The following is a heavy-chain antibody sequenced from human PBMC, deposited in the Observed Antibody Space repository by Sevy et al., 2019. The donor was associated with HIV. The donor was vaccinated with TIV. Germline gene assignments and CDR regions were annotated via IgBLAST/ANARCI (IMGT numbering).Heavy chain of an antibody. D-gene: IGHD3-10*01. CDR1: EFMFSSYA. CDR2: ISHDGTNK. V-gene: IGHV3-30*04. J-gene: IGHJ4*02. Sequence: GGSLRLSCAASEFMFSSYAMHWVHQGPGKGLEWVAIISHDGTNKSYADSVEGRFTVSRDNSRNTLYLHMNSPRAEDTAVYYCASFPITMVRGIRDYWGQGTLVTVS. CDR3: ASFPITMVRGIRDY.